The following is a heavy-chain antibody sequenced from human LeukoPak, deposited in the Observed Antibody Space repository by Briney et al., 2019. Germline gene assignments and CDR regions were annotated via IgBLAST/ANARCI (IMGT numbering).Heavy chain of an antibody. D-gene: IGHD2-21*01. J-gene: IGHJ4*02. CDR2: IYENGGTT. CDR1: GFTFRSHA. Sequence: GGSLRLSCVGSGFTFRSHAMSWVRQAPEKGLQFVSGIYENGGTTYYADSVKGRFSISRDNSKNTLYLQMDSLRGEDTAVYYCAKDFRIGYSAHFDYWGQGALVTVSS. V-gene: IGHV3-23*01. CDR3: AKDFRIGYSAHFDY.